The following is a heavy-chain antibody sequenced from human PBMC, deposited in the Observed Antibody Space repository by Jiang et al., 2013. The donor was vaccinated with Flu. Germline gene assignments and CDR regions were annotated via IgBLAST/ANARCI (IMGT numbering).Heavy chain of an antibody. CDR1: GYIFRRYG. V-gene: IGHV1-18*01. Sequence: SGAEVKKPGASVKVSCKASGYIFRRYGITWVRQAPGQGLEWMGWISIYTGDTYYAQKFQGRVTMTTDTSTTTAYMELTSPRSDDTAKYYCARGQAWFDRWGQGTLVTVSS. CDR2: ISIYTGDT. CDR3: ARGQAWFDR. J-gene: IGHJ5*02.